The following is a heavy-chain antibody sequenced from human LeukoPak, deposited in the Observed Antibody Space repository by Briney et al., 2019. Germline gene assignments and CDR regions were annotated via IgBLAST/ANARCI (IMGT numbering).Heavy chain of an antibody. V-gene: IGHV4-39*01. CDR2: IYYSGST. J-gene: IGHJ6*02. CDR3: AREGYDFWSGYYYYYGMDV. Sequence: SETLSLTCTVSGGSISSSSSYWGWIRQPPGKGLEWIGSIYYSGSTYYNPSLKSRVTISVDTSKNQFSLKLSSVTAADTAVYYCAREGYDFWSGYYYYYGMDVWGQGTTVTVSS. D-gene: IGHD3-3*01. CDR1: GGSISSSSSY.